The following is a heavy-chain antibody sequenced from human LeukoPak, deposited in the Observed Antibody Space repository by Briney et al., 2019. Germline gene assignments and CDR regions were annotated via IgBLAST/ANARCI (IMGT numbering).Heavy chain of an antibody. CDR3: AMKVPGTLSRSHRSFDY. J-gene: IGHJ4*02. CDR1: GFTVGSNY. D-gene: IGHD3-10*01. CDR2: IYSGGRT. V-gene: IGHV3-66*01. Sequence: GGSLRLSCAASGFTVGSNYMSWVRQAPGKTLEWLSIIYSGGRTFYSDSVKGRFTISRGNSKNTLFLQMNTLRAEDTAVYYCAMKVPGTLSRSHRSFDYWGQGTLVTVSS.